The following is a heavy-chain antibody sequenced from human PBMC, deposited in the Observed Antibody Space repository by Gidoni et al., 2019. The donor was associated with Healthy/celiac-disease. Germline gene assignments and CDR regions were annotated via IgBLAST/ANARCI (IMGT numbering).Heavy chain of an antibody. Sequence: VQLVQSGAEVKKPGASVKVSCKVSGYTFTSYGISWVRPAPGQGLEWMGWISAYNGNTNYAQKLQGRVTMTTDTSTSTAYMELRSLRSDDTAVYYCASSRYYDSSGYYRTLDYWGQGTLVTVSS. J-gene: IGHJ4*02. V-gene: IGHV1-18*01. CDR1: GYTFTSYG. CDR3: ASSRYYDSSGYYRTLDY. D-gene: IGHD3-22*01. CDR2: ISAYNGNT.